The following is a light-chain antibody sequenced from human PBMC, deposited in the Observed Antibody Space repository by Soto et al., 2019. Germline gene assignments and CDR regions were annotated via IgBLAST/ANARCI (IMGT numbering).Light chain of an antibody. V-gene: IGKV3-15*01. J-gene: IGKJ1*01. CDR3: QQYNQRWT. Sequence: EVLMTQSPATLSVSPGERVILSCRASQRISNDLAWYQQKAGQAPRLLIYDASTRATGIPGRFSGAGSGTEFTLTISSLQSEDFAVYYCQQYNQRWTFGQGTKVDIK. CDR1: QRISND. CDR2: DAS.